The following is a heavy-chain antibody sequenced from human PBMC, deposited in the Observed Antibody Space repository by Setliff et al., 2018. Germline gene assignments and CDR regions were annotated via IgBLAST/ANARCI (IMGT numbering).Heavy chain of an antibody. J-gene: IGHJ5*02. CDR1: GFTFSSYA. CDR2: ISGSGGST. CDR3: AKNGFGVVALGVNNWFDP. V-gene: IGHV3-23*01. Sequence: ETLSLSCAASGFTFSSYAMSWVRQAPGKGLERFSAISGSGGSTYYADSVKGRFTISRDNSKNTLYLQMNSLRAEDTAVYYCAKNGFGVVALGVNNWFDPWGQGTLVTVSS. D-gene: IGHD3-10*01.